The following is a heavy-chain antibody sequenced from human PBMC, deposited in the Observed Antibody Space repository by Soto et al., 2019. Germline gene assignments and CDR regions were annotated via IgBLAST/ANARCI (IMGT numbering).Heavy chain of an antibody. D-gene: IGHD1-26*01. CDR2: VTANGGST. V-gene: IGHV3-23*01. CDR1: VFTFSVYA. J-gene: IGHJ6*02. Sequence: EVQLLESGGGFVQPGGSLRLSCAATVFTFSVYAMTWVRQAPGKGLEWVSAVTANGGSTYSADSVKGRFTISRDNSKNTLFLQMNIWRAEDTAVYYCASLGVCDLANYYLYYGMDFWGQGTTVTISS. CDR3: ASLGVCDLANYYLYYGMDF.